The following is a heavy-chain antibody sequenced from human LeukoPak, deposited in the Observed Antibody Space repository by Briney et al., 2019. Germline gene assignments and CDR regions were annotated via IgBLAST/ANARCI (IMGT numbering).Heavy chain of an antibody. CDR1: GYTFTGYY. CDR2: INPNSGGT. Sequence: ASVKVSCKASGYTFTGYYMHWVRQAPGQGLEWMGWINPNSGGTNYAQKFQGRVTMTRDTSNSTAYMELSRLRSDDTAVYYCARVVVRDYYYYMDVWGKGTTVTVSS. V-gene: IGHV1-2*02. J-gene: IGHJ6*03. CDR3: ARVVVRDYYYYMDV. D-gene: IGHD2-15*01.